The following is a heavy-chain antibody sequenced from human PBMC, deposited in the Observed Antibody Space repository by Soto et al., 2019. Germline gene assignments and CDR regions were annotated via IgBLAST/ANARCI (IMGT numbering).Heavy chain of an antibody. J-gene: IGHJ4*02. Sequence: SETLSLTCAVYGGSFSGYYWSWIRQPPGKGLEWIGEIHHSGSTNYTPSLKSRVTISEDTSKNQFSLKLSSVTAADTAVYYCARGRGNCTSTSCYRANFDYWGQGTLVTVSS. CDR3: ARGRGNCTSTSCYRANFDY. D-gene: IGHD2-2*01. CDR2: IHHSGST. V-gene: IGHV4-34*01. CDR1: GGSFSGYY.